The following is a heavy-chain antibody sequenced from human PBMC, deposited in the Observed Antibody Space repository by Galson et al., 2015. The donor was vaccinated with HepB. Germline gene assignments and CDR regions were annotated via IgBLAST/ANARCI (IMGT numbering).Heavy chain of an antibody. D-gene: IGHD3-10*01. CDR2: ISSSSSTI. Sequence: SLRLSCAASGFTFSSYSINWVRQAPGKGLEWVSYISSSSSTIYYADSVKGRFTISRDNAKNSLYLQMNSPRAEDTAVYYCARVASLYGFGTNWFDPWGQGTLVTVSS. CDR3: ARVASLYGFGTNWFDP. CDR1: GFTFSSYS. J-gene: IGHJ5*02. V-gene: IGHV3-48*01.